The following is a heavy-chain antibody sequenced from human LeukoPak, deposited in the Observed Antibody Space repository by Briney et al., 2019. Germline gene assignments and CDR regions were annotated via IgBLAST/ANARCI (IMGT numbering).Heavy chain of an antibody. CDR2: ISGDGGST. D-gene: IGHD6-6*01. CDR3: AKDFEYSSSSGMDY. CDR1: GFTFDDYA. J-gene: IGHJ4*02. V-gene: IGHV3-43*02. Sequence: GGSLRLSCAASGFTFDDYAMHWVRQAPGKGLEWVSLISGDGGSTYYADSVKGRFTISRDNSKNSLYLQMNSLRTEGTALYYCAKDFEYSSSSGMDYWGQGTLVTVSS.